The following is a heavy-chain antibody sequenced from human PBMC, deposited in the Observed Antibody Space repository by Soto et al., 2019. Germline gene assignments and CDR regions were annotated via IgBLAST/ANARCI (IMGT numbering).Heavy chain of an antibody. J-gene: IGHJ5*02. V-gene: IGHV4-31*03. Sequence: SETLSLTCSFSCGSIISGGYYWSWIRQHPGKGLQWIGYIYYSGSTYYNPSHKSRVTISVDTSKNQFSLKLSSVTAADTAVYYCARQTNYGSGSYYNVSPWFDPWGPGTLVTVSS. D-gene: IGHD3-10*01. CDR3: ARQTNYGSGSYYNVSPWFDP. CDR2: IYYSGST. CDR1: CGSIISGGYY.